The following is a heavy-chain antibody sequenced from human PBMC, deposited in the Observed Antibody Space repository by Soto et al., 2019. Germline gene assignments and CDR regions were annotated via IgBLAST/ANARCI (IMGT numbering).Heavy chain of an antibody. CDR1: GFTFSSYW. CDR3: ARHCGGDCYNAFDI. V-gene: IGHV3-7*01. CDR2: IKQDGSEK. Sequence: GGSLRLSCAASGFTFSSYWMSWVHQAPGKGLEWVANIKQDGSEKYYVDSVKGRFTISRDNAKNSLYLQMNSLRAEDTAVYYCARHCGGDCYNAFDIWGQGTMVTVSS. J-gene: IGHJ3*02. D-gene: IGHD2-21*02.